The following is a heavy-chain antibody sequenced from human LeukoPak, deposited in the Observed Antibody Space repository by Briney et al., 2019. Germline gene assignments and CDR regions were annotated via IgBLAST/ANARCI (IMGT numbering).Heavy chain of an antibody. CDR3: ARRSVVVAAGDVYDI. CDR1: GGSISSYY. D-gene: IGHD2-15*01. Sequence: PSETLSLTCTVSGGSISSYYWSWIRQPPGKGLEWIGFVSYSGNTNSNPSLKSRVTISLHTSKTQFSLKLNSVTAADTAVYYCARRSVVVAAGDVYDIWGQGTMVTVSS. J-gene: IGHJ3*02. V-gene: IGHV4-59*08. CDR2: VSYSGNT.